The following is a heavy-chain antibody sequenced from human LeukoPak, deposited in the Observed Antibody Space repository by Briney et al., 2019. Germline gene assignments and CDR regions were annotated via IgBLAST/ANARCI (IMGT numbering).Heavy chain of an antibody. D-gene: IGHD3-22*01. CDR1: TFTFSNYW. CDR2: VNSDERST. Sequence: GGSLRLSCAASTFTFSNYWMHWVRQGPGNGLVWVSRVNSDERSTSYADTVKGRFTITRDNAKSTLFLQINNLRTEDTAVYYCARGAHYYESSGQFFDSWGQGTLVTVAS. CDR3: ARGAHYYESSGQFFDS. V-gene: IGHV3-74*01. J-gene: IGHJ4*02.